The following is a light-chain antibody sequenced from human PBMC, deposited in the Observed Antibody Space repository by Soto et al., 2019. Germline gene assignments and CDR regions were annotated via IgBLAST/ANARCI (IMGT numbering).Light chain of an antibody. CDR1: QSVTSN. V-gene: IGKV3-15*01. Sequence: EIVRTQSPATLSVSPGERAALSCRASQSVTSNLAWYQQKPGQAPRLLIYGASTRATGIPARFSGSGSGTEFTLTISSLQSGDFAVYYCQQYNNWPLTFGGGTKVEIK. J-gene: IGKJ4*01. CDR3: QQYNNWPLT. CDR2: GAS.